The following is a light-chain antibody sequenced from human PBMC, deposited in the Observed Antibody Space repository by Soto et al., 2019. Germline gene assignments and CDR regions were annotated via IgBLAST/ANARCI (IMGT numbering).Light chain of an antibody. J-gene: IGLJ2*01. CDR3: SSYTTIKTVV. CDR1: SSDIGTYNY. CDR2: EVS. V-gene: IGLV2-14*01. Sequence: QSVLTHPASVSGSPGQSITISCTGTSSDIGTYNYVSWFQHHPGKAPKLIIFEVSNRPSGISDRFSGFKSANTAYLTISGVQPEDEADYHCSSYTTIKTVVFGGGTKLTVL.